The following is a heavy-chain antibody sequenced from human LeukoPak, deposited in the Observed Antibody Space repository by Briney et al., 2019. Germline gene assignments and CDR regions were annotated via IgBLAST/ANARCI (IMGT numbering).Heavy chain of an antibody. D-gene: IGHD5-18*01. V-gene: IGHV3-30-3*01. Sequence: GGSLRLSCAASGFTFSSYAMHWVRQAPGKGLEWVAVISYDGSNKYYADSVKGRSTISRDNSMNTLYLQMNSLRAEDTAVYYCATPGGTAMVTGFDYWGQGTLVTVSS. CDR3: ATPGGTAMVTGFDY. CDR2: ISYDGSNK. CDR1: GFTFSSYA. J-gene: IGHJ4*02.